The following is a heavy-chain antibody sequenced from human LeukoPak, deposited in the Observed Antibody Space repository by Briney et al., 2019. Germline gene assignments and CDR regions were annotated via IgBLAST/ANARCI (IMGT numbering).Heavy chain of an antibody. CDR1: GYTFTGYY. CDR3: ARDFPIQIWTRTPWFDP. D-gene: IGHD5-18*01. Sequence: GASVKVSCKASGYTFTGYYIHWVRQAPGQGLEWMRWINPNSGGTNYAQRFQGRVTMTRDTSISTAYIELSRLTSDDTAVYYCARDFPIQIWTRTPWFDPWGQGTLVTVSS. V-gene: IGHV1-2*02. J-gene: IGHJ5*02. CDR2: INPNSGGT.